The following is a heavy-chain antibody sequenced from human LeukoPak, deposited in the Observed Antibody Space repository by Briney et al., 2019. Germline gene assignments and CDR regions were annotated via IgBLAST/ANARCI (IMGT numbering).Heavy chain of an antibody. Sequence: GGSLRLSCAASGFTFDDYGMSWVRQAPGKGLEWVSGINWNGGSTGYADSVKGRFTISRDNAKNSLYLQMNSLRAEDTALYYCARARSGSYYGNYASDIWGQGTMVTVSS. J-gene: IGHJ3*02. V-gene: IGHV3-20*04. CDR3: ARARSGSYYGNYASDI. D-gene: IGHD1-26*01. CDR2: INWNGGST. CDR1: GFTFDDYG.